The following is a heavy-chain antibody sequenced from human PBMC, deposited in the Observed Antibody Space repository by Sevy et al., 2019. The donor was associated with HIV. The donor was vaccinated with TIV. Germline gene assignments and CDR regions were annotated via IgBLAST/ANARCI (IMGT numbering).Heavy chain of an antibody. CDR2: ISYDGGNK. Sequence: GGSLRLSCAASGFTFSKYGMHWVRQAPGKGLEWVAVISYDGGNKYYADSVKGRFTISKDNFKNTLYVQMNSLRAEDTAIYYCAKPGKFSGSYLDAFDIWGQGTMVTVSS. CDR1: GFTFSKYG. D-gene: IGHD1-26*01. J-gene: IGHJ3*02. V-gene: IGHV3-30*18. CDR3: AKPGKFSGSYLDAFDI.